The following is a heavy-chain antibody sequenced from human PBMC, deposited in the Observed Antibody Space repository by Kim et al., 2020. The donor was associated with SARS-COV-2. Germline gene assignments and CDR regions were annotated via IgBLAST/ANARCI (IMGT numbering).Heavy chain of an antibody. CDR1: GFTFSSYA. V-gene: IGHV3-23*01. CDR3: AKEAESTSSGSFDY. CDR2: ITGTSGNT. J-gene: IGHJ4*02. D-gene: IGHD1-26*01. Sequence: GGSLRLSCAASGFTFSSYAMNWVRQAPGKGLEWVSGITGTSGNTYYADSVRGRFTISRDNSKNTFYLEMSSLRAEDTAVYYCAKEAESTSSGSFDYWGQGTLLTVSS.